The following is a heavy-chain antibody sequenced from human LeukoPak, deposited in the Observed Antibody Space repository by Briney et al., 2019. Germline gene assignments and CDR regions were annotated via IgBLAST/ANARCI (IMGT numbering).Heavy chain of an antibody. Sequence: SETLSLTCTVSGGSISSYYWSWIRQPPGKGLEWIGYIYYSGSTNYNPSLKSRVTISVDTSKNQLSLKLSSVTAADTAVYYCARVYYYGSGSYVDYWGQGTLVTVSS. V-gene: IGHV4-59*01. CDR1: GGSISSYY. CDR3: ARVYYYGSGSYVDY. D-gene: IGHD3-10*01. J-gene: IGHJ4*02. CDR2: IYYSGST.